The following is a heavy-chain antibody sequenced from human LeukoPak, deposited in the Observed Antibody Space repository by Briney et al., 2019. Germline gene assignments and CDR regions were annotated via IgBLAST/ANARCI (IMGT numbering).Heavy chain of an antibody. Sequence: GGSLRLSCAASGFTFSSYSMNWVRQAPGKGLEWVAVISYDGSNKYYADSVKGRFTISRDNSKNTLYLQMNSLRAEDTAVYYCATIAARRYYFDYWGQGTLVTVSS. CDR1: GFTFSSYS. CDR3: ATIAARRYYFDY. V-gene: IGHV3-30*03. J-gene: IGHJ4*02. D-gene: IGHD6-6*01. CDR2: ISYDGSNK.